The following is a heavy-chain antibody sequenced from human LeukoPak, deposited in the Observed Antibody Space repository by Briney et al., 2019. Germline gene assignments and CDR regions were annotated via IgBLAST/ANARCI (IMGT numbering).Heavy chain of an antibody. CDR1: GGSVSSGSYY. V-gene: IGHV4-61*01. CDR3: SRSSGYYLYYYYYGMDV. CDR2: IYYSGST. D-gene: IGHD3-22*01. J-gene: IGHJ6*02. Sequence: SETLSLTCTVSGGSVSSGSYYWSWIRQPPGKGLEWIGYIYYSGSTNYNPSLKSRVTISVDTSKNQFSLKLSSVTAADTAVYYCSRSSGYYLYYYYYGMDVWGQGTTATVSS.